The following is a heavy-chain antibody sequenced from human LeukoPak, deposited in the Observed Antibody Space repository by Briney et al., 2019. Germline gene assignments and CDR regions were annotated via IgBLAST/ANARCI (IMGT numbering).Heavy chain of an antibody. Sequence: ASVKVSCKASGGTFSSYAISWVRQAPGQGLEWMGGIIPIFGTANYAQKFQGRVTITADESTSTAYMELSSLRSEDTAVYYCARGSAGEGGYSIEGEYFQYWGQGTLVSVSS. D-gene: IGHD4-11*01. V-gene: IGHV1-69*01. CDR1: GGTFSSYA. CDR2: IIPIFGTA. CDR3: ARGSAGEGGYSIEGEYFQY. J-gene: IGHJ1*01.